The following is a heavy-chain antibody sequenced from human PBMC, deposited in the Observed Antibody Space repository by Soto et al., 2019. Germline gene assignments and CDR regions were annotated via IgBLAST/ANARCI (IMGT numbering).Heavy chain of an antibody. V-gene: IGHV3-21*01. CDR2: ISSTSSYI. Sequence: VGSLRLSCAASGFTFSTYSMNWVRQAPGKGLEWVSSISSTSSYIYYADSVKGRFTISRDNAKNSLYLQMNSLRAEDTAVYYCAREVSGIAGTRLDYWGQGTLVTVSS. CDR3: AREVSGIAGTRLDY. CDR1: GFTFSTYS. D-gene: IGHD1-7*01. J-gene: IGHJ4*02.